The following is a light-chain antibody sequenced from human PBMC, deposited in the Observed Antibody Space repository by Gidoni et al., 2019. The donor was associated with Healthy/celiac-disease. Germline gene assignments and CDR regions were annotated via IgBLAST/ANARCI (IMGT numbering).Light chain of an antibody. V-gene: IGKV3D-15*01. CDR3: QQYNDWPLT. J-gene: IGKJ4*01. CDR2: GAS. CDR1: QSVSSS. Sequence: EIVMTQSPATLSVSPGERATLSCRASQSVSSSLAWYQQQPGQAPRLLIYGASTRATGIPARFSGSGSGTEFTLTFSSLQSEDFAVYYCQQYNDWPLTFGGGTKVEVK.